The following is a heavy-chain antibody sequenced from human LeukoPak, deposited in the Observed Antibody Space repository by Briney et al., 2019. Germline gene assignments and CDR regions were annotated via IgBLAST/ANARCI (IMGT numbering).Heavy chain of an antibody. J-gene: IGHJ3*02. CDR3: ATTLSSWDAFDI. CDR1: RCSISSGYY. V-gene: IGHV4-38-2*01. Sequence: SETLSLTCALSRCSISSGYYWGWIRQPPGKGLEWIGSIYHSGSTYYNPSLKSRVTISVDTTKNQFSLKLSSVPPADTAVYYCATTLSSWDAFDIWGQGTMVTVSS. D-gene: IGHD2-15*01. CDR2: IYHSGST.